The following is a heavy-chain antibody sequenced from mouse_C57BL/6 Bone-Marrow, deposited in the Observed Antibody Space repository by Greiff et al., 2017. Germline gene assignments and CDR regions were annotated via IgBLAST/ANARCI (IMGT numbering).Heavy chain of an antibody. CDR1: GYTFTDYD. CDR2: IDPETGGT. CDR3: PRSSPFAY. J-gene: IGHJ3*01. D-gene: IGHD1-1*01. V-gene: IGHV1-15*01. Sequence: QVQLKQSGAELVRPGASVTLSCKASGYTFTDYDMHWVKQTPVHGLEWIGAIDPETGGTAYNQKFKGKAILTADKSSSTAYMELRSLTSEDSAVYYCPRSSPFAYWGQGTLVTVSA.